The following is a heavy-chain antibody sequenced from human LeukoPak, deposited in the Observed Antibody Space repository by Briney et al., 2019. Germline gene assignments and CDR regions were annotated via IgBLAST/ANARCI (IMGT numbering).Heavy chain of an antibody. Sequence: ASVKVSCKASGYTFTNFDINWVRQATGQGLEWTGWMNPNTGNTGSAQKFQGRVTITTDTSISTAYMELRSLRYEDTGVHYCARVHYRTMVRGDLFDYWGQATLLTDSS. V-gene: IGHV1-8*03. D-gene: IGHD3-10*01. CDR3: ARVHYRTMVRGDLFDY. CDR1: GYTFTNFD. CDR2: MNPNTGNT. J-gene: IGHJ4*02.